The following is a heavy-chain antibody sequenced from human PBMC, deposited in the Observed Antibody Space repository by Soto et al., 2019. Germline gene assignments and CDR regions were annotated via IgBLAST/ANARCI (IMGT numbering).Heavy chain of an antibody. J-gene: IGHJ6*02. CDR1: GYTFTDYY. Sequence: ASVKVSCKASGYTFTDYYMHWVRQAPGQGLEWMGWINPNSGGTNYAQKFQGWVTMTRDTSISTAYMELSRLRSDDTAVYYCARGYSGYDSNRYYYYGMDVWGQGTTVTVSS. V-gene: IGHV1-2*04. CDR2: INPNSGGT. D-gene: IGHD5-12*01. CDR3: ARGYSGYDSNRYYYYGMDV.